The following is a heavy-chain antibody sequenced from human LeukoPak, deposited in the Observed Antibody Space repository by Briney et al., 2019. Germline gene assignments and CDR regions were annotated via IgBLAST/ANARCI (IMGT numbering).Heavy chain of an antibody. Sequence: GGSLRLSCAASGFTFSSYAMSWVRQAPGKGLEWVSEIFGCCGTTQYADSVKGRFTISRDSSKNTLYLQMNSLRAEDTAVYYCAKYVGQSGSNYYGLDVWGQGTAVTLS. D-gene: IGHD1-26*01. J-gene: IGHJ6*02. CDR3: AKYVGQSGSNYYGLDV. CDR1: GFTFSSYA. V-gene: IGHV3-23*01. CDR2: IFGCCGTT.